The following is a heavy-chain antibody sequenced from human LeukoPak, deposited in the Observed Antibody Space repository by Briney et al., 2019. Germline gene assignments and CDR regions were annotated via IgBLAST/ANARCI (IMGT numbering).Heavy chain of an antibody. CDR3: ARDGGYYYDSSGYLDY. CDR2: ISGSGGST. D-gene: IGHD3-22*01. J-gene: IGHJ4*02. V-gene: IGHV3-23*01. CDR1: GFTFSSYA. Sequence: GGSLRLSCAASGFTFSSYAMSWVRQAPGKGLEWASGISGSGGSTYYADSVKGRFTISRDNAKNSLYLQMNSLRAEDTAVYYCARDGGYYYDSSGYLDYWGQGTLVTVSS.